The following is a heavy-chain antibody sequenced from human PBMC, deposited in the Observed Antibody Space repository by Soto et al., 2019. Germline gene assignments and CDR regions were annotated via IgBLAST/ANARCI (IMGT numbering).Heavy chain of an antibody. D-gene: IGHD3-9*01. CDR1: GGSFSGYY. CDR2: INQSGST. V-gene: IGHV4-34*01. CDR3: ARATYYDMLTGYFVDY. J-gene: IGHJ4*02. Sequence: SETLSLTCAVYGGSFSGYYCSWIRQPPGKGLEWIGEINQSGSTNYNPSLKSRVTISVDTSKNQFSLKLSSVTAADTAVYYCARATYYDMLTGYFVDYWGQGTLVTVSS.